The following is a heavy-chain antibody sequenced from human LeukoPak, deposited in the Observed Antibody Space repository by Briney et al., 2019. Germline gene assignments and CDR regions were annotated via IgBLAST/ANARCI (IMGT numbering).Heavy chain of an antibody. Sequence: GASVKVSCKASGGTFSSYAISWVRQAPGQGLEWMGGIIPIFGTANYAQKFQGRVTITTDESTSTAYMELSSLRSEDTAVYYCATFTRRGWYLRFAFDIWGQGTMVTVSS. D-gene: IGHD6-19*01. CDR1: GGTFSSYA. CDR3: ATFTRRGWYLRFAFDI. V-gene: IGHV1-69*05. J-gene: IGHJ3*02. CDR2: IIPIFGTA.